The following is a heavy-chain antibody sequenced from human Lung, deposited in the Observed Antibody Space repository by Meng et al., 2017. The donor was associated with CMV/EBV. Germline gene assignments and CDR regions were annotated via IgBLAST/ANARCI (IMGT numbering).Heavy chain of an antibody. CDR2: ISLYNGNT. CDR3: ARFEPLWSGYISEAACDI. D-gene: IGHD3-3*01. Sequence: ASVKVSCKASGYTFSSYDISWVRQAPGQGLEWMGWISLYNGNTNSAQKFQGRVTMTTDTSTDTAYMELRSLRSDDTAVYYCARFEPLWSGYISEAACDIWGQGTMVTVSS. V-gene: IGHV1-18*01. J-gene: IGHJ3*02. CDR1: GYTFSSYD.